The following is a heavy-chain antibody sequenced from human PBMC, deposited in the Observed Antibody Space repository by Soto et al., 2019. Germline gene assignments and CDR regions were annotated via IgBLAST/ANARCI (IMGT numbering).Heavy chain of an antibody. CDR3: ARGRYSYETIYYKFYYSALDV. D-gene: IGHD3-10*01. V-gene: IGHV4-34*01. Sequence: SETLSLTCGVYGGSIRGYYWSWIRQSPGKGLEWIGDINHNGGTNYNPSLKSRVTTSLDTSKKQVSLMVSSVTAADTAVYYCARGRYSYETIYYKFYYSALDVWGQGTTVTVSS. J-gene: IGHJ6*02. CDR1: GGSIRGYY. CDR2: INHNGGT.